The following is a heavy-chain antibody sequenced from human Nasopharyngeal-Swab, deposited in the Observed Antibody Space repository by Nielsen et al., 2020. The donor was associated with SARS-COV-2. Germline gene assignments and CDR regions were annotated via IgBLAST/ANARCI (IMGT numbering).Heavy chain of an antibody. J-gene: IGHJ6*03. CDR1: GYTFTSYG. CDR2: ISAYNGNT. Sequence: ASVKVSCKASGYTFTSYGISWVRQAPGQGLEWTGWISAYNGNTNYAQKLQGRVTMTTDTSTSTAYMELRSLRSDDTAVYYCARALYSYYYMDVWGKGTTVTVSS. V-gene: IGHV1-18*01. CDR3: ARALYSYYYMDV. D-gene: IGHD2-8*01.